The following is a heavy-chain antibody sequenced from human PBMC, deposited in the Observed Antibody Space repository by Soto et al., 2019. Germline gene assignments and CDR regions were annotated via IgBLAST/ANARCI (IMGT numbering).Heavy chain of an antibody. CDR3: AKAVGIAVAGTLNWFDP. D-gene: IGHD6-19*01. Sequence: QVQLVESGGGVVQPGRSLRLSCAASGFTFSSYGMHWVRQAPGKGLEWVAVISYDGSNKYYADFVKGRFTISRDNSKNTLYRQVNSLRAEDTAVYYCAKAVGIAVAGTLNWFDPWGQGTLVTVSS. J-gene: IGHJ5*02. V-gene: IGHV3-30*18. CDR1: GFTFSSYG. CDR2: ISYDGSNK.